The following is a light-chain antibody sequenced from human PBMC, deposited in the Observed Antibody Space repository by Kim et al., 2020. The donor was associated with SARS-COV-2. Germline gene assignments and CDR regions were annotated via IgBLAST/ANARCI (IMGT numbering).Light chain of an antibody. V-gene: IGKV4-1*01. CDR2: WAS. CDR3: QQYYDTPVT. Sequence: DIVMTQSPDSLAVSLGERATVNCKSSQSVLYTSNNKNYLAWYQQKPGQPPKLLFYWASTRESGVPDRFSGSGSGTDFTLTISSLQAEDVAVYYCQQYYDTPVTFGGGTKLEI. J-gene: IGKJ4*01. CDR1: QSVLYTSNNKNY.